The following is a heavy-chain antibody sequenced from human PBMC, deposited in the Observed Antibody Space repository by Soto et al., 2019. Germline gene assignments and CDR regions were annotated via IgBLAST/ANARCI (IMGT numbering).Heavy chain of an antibody. J-gene: IGHJ4*02. V-gene: IGHV4-39*01. CDR2: IYYSGST. CDR1: GGSISSSSYY. Sequence: SETLSLTCTVSGGSISSSSYYWGWIRQPPGKGLEWIGSIYYSGSTYYNPSLKSRVTISVDTSKNQFSLKLSSVTAADTAVYYCATEGVPYYDILTGYPFDYWGQGTLVTVSS. CDR3: ATEGVPYYDILTGYPFDY. D-gene: IGHD3-9*01.